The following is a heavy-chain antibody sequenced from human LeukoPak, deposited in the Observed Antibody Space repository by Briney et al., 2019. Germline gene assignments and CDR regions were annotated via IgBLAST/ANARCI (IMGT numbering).Heavy chain of an antibody. Sequence: SPTLSLTFAISGDSVSSNSAALNWIRQSPSRGLEWLGRTYYRSKWYNDYAVSVKSRITINPDTSKNQFSLQLNSVTPEDTAVYYCARVAAAGPGGKRYYFDYWGQGTLVTVSS. J-gene: IGHJ4*02. CDR2: TYYRSKWYN. CDR1: GDSVSSNSAA. D-gene: IGHD6-13*01. V-gene: IGHV6-1*01. CDR3: ARVAAAGPGGKRYYFDY.